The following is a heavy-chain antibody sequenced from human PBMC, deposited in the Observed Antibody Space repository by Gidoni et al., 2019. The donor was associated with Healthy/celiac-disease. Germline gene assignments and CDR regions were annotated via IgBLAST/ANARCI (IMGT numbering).Heavy chain of an antibody. D-gene: IGHD6-19*01. J-gene: IGHJ4*02. CDR3: ARRMYSSFFDY. V-gene: IGHV4-61*01. Sequence: QVQLQESGPGLVKPSETLSLTCTVSGGSVSSGSYYWSWIRQPPGKGLEWIGYIYYSGSTNYNPSLKSRVTISVDTSKNQFSLKLSSVTAADTAVYYCARRMYSSFFDYWGQGTLVTVSS. CDR1: GGSVSSGSYY. CDR2: IYYSGST.